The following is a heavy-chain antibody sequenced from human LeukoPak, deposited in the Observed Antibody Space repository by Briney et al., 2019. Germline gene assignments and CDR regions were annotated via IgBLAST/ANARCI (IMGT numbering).Heavy chain of an antibody. J-gene: IGHJ4*02. CDR2: MYPGNSDT. D-gene: IGHD6-13*01. CDR1: GYSFTSYW. CDR3: ATEGISAASWSYSDY. V-gene: IGHV5-51*01. Sequence: GESLKISCKGSGYSFTSYWIGWVRQMPGKGLEWVGIMYPGNSDTRYSPSFQGQVTISADKSISTAYLRWSSLKASDTAMNYCATEGISAASWSYSDYWGQGTLVTVSS.